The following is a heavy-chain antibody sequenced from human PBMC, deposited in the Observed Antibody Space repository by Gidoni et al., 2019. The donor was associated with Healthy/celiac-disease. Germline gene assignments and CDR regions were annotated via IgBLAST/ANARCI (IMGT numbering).Heavy chain of an antibody. CDR3: ARVGADTAMVDYFDY. J-gene: IGHJ4*02. Sequence: EVQLVESGGGLVQPGGPLRLSCAASGFTFSRYWMSWVRQAPGKGLEWVANIKQDGSEKYYVDSVKGRFTISRDNAKNSLYLQMNSLRAEDTAVYYCARVGADTAMVDYFDYWGQGTLVTVSS. CDR1: GFTFSRYW. CDR2: IKQDGSEK. D-gene: IGHD5-18*01. V-gene: IGHV3-7*03.